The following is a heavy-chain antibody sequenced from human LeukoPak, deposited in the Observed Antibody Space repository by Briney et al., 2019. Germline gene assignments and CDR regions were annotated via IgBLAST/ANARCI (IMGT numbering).Heavy chain of an antibody. Sequence: GGSLRLSCAASGFTFSSYWMHWVRQAPGRGLVWVSRINSDGGTTGYADSVKGRFTISRDNAKNTLYLQMNSLRGEETAVYYCARFYCSSSSCLEDYWGQGTLVTVSS. V-gene: IGHV3-74*01. CDR3: ARFYCSSSSCLEDY. CDR1: GFTFSSYW. D-gene: IGHD2-2*01. J-gene: IGHJ4*02. CDR2: INSDGGTT.